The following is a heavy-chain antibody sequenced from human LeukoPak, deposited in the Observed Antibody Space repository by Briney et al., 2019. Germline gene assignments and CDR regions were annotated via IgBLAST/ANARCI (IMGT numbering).Heavy chain of an antibody. Sequence: SETLSLTCTVSGGSISSYYWSWIRQPPGKGLEWIGYIYYSGSTNYNPSLKSRVTISVDTFKNQFSLKLSSVTAADTAVYYCARSGLLWFGESPFDYWGQGTLVTVSS. CDR3: ARSGLLWFGESPFDY. J-gene: IGHJ4*02. D-gene: IGHD3-10*01. CDR1: GGSISSYY. CDR2: IYYSGST. V-gene: IGHV4-59*01.